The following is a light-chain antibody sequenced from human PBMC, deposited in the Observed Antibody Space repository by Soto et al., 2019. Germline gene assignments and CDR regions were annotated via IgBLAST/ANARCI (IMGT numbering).Light chain of an antibody. Sequence: DIVVTQSPGTLSLSPGERATLSCRASQSISSSYLAWFQQKPGQSPRLLIYAASSRPTGIPDRFSGSGSGTDFTLAISRLEPEDFAMYYCQQYGSSPFTFGGGTKVDIK. V-gene: IGKV3-20*01. CDR1: QSISSSY. CDR3: QQYGSSPFT. J-gene: IGKJ4*01. CDR2: AAS.